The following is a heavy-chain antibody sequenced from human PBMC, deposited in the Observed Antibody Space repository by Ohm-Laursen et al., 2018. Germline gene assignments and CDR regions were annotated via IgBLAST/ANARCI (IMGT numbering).Heavy chain of an antibody. CDR1: GFTFSSYA. CDR2: ISGSGGST. CDR3: ATLQQNRDY. D-gene: IGHD4-11*01. Sequence: GSLRLSCTASGFTFSSYAMSWVRQAPGKGLEWVSAISGSGGSTYYADSVKGRFTISRDNSKNTLYLQMNGLRAEDTAVYYCATLQQNRDYWGQGTLVTVSS. V-gene: IGHV3-23*01. J-gene: IGHJ4*02.